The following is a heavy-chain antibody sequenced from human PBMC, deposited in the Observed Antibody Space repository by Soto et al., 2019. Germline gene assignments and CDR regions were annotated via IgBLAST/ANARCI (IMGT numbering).Heavy chain of an antibody. J-gene: IGHJ6*03. V-gene: IGHV4-39*01. CDR1: GGSISSSSYY. CDR2: IYYSGST. Sequence: SETLSLTSTVSGGSISSSSYYWGWIRQPPGKGLEWIGSIYYSGSTYYNPSLKSRVTISVDTSKNQFSLKLSSVTAADTAVYYCARHALDRFSYYYMDVWGKGTTVTVSS. CDR3: ARHALDRFSYYYMDV. D-gene: IGHD3-3*01.